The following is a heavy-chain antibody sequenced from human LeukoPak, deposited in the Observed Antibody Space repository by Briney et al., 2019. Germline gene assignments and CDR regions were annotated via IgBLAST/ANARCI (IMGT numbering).Heavy chain of an antibody. CDR3: ARGSPALDY. CDR1: GFTFSSYA. CDR2: ISYDGSNK. V-gene: IGHV3-30*04. J-gene: IGHJ4*02. D-gene: IGHD2-2*01. Sequence: GGSLRLSCAASGFTFSSYAMHWVRQAPGKGLEWVAVISYDGSNKYYADSVKGRFTISRDNSKNTLYLQMNSLRAEDTAVYYCARGSPALDYWGQGTLVTVSP.